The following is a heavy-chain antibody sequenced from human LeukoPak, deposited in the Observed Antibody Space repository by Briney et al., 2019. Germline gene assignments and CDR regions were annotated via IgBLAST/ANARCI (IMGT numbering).Heavy chain of an antibody. CDR1: GYIFTSYW. D-gene: IGHD2-2*01. Sequence: GEAPKISCKGSGYIFTSYWIGWVRQMPGKSLEWMGIIYPGDSDTRYSPSFQGQVTISADNSITTAYLQLSSLKASDTAMYYCARRGYCTGTTCDRLFDYWGQGTLVTVSS. J-gene: IGHJ4*02. V-gene: IGHV5-51*01. CDR3: ARRGYCTGTTCDRLFDY. CDR2: IYPGDSDT.